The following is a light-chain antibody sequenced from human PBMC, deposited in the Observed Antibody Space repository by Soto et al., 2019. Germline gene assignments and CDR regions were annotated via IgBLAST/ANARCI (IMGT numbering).Light chain of an antibody. CDR1: QSVSSNY. V-gene: IGKV3-20*01. J-gene: IGKJ4*01. CDR3: QQYDTSPPLT. Sequence: EIVLTQSPGTLSFSPGYRATLSCRASQSVSSNYLAWYQQKPVQAPRLLIFGASSRSTGIPDGFSGSGSGTDFTLTISRLAPEDFDVYYCQQYDTSPPLTFGGGTKVEIK. CDR2: GAS.